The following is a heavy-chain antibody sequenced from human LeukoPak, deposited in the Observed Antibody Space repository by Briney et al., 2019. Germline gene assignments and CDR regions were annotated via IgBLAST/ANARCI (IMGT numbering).Heavy chain of an antibody. D-gene: IGHD3-16*01. CDR1: GFTFSSYW. CDR2: IKGDGSSV. Sequence: GGSLRLSCAASGFTFSSYWMDWARQGPGKGLVWVARIKGDGSSVIYADSVKGRFTVSRDNAENTLYLQMNSLRAEDTAVYFCARGRYYLDYWGQGTLVTVSS. V-gene: IGHV3-74*01. CDR3: ARGRYYLDY. J-gene: IGHJ4*02.